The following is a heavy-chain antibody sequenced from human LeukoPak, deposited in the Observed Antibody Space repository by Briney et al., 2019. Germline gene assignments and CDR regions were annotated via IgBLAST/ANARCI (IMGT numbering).Heavy chain of an antibody. CDR3: ARGDSGYDYGFDN. CDR1: GGTFSSHA. J-gene: IGHJ4*02. D-gene: IGHD5-12*01. Sequence: SVKDSCKASGGTFSSHAISWVRQAPGQGLEWVGGIIPIFGTTNYAQKFQGRVTITTDESTSTGYMELRSLRSDDAAVYYCARGDSGYDYGFDNWGQGTLVTVSS. CDR2: IIPIFGTT. V-gene: IGHV1-69*05.